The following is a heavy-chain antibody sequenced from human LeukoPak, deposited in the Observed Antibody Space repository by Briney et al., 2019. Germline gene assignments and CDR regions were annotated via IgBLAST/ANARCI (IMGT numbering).Heavy chain of an antibody. CDR3: ARASGYYDSSAYYNY. CDR1: GGSISSGSYY. CDR2: IYTSGST. Sequence: SETLSLTCTVSGGSISSGSYYWSWIRQPAGKGLEWIGHIYTSGSTNYNPSLKSRVTISVDTSKNQFSLKLSSVTAADTAVYYCARASGYYDSSAYYNYWGQGTLVTVSS. V-gene: IGHV4-61*09. J-gene: IGHJ4*02. D-gene: IGHD3-22*01.